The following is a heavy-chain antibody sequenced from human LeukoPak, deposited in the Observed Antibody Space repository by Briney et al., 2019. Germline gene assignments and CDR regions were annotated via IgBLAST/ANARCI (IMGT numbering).Heavy chain of an antibody. J-gene: IGHJ4*02. CDR1: GFTFSSYR. V-gene: IGHV3-49*04. CDR3: TRDQTPYY. CDR2: IRSNLYGGTP. Sequence: GGSLRLSCAASGFTFSSYRMHWVRQAPGKGLEWVGFIRSNLYGGTPEYAASVKGRFTISRDDSKSIAYLEMNSLKTDDTAVYYCTRDQTPYYWGQGTLVTVSS.